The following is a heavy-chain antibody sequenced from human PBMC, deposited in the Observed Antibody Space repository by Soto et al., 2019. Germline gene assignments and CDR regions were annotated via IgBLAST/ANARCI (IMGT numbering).Heavy chain of an antibody. D-gene: IGHD3-9*01. V-gene: IGHV1-69*06. Sequence: QVQLVQSGAEVKKPGSSVKVSCKASGGTFSSYAISWVRQAPGQGLEWMGGIIPIFGTANYAQKFQGRVTITADKFMITAYVELSSLVSEDTAVYYCARTPTTSYYDILTGYSIDYWGQGTLVTVSS. CDR3: ARTPTTSYYDILTGYSIDY. CDR2: IIPIFGTA. J-gene: IGHJ4*02. CDR1: GGTFSSYA.